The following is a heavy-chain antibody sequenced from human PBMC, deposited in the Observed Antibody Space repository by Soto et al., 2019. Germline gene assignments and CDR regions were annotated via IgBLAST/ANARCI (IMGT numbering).Heavy chain of an antibody. D-gene: IGHD3-22*01. CDR1: GYTLVDYF. CDR2: ISLRHHST. Sequence: ASVKVSWKASGYTLVDYFIHWARRASGQRLDWMGIISLRHHSTSYAQKFQDRLSVTRDPSSTTIYMELNSLRAEDTAVYYCAKDFAYYYDSSGSLSRFDYWGQGTLVTVSS. CDR3: AKDFAYYYDSSGSLSRFDY. J-gene: IGHJ4*02. V-gene: IGHV1-46*01.